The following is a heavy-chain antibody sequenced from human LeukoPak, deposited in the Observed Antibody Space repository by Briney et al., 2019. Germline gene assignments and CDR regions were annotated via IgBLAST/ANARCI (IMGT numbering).Heavy chain of an antibody. D-gene: IGHD1-26*01. J-gene: IGHJ1*01. V-gene: IGHV3-33*01. CDR2: IRYDGSNK. CDR3: ARGYSGSYYTEYFQH. Sequence: PGRSLRLSCAASGFTFSSYGMHWVRQAPGKGLEWVAVIRYDGSNKCYADSVKGRFTISRDNSKNTLYLQMNSLRAEDTAVYYCARGYSGSYYTEYFQHWGQGTLVTVSS. CDR1: GFTFSSYG.